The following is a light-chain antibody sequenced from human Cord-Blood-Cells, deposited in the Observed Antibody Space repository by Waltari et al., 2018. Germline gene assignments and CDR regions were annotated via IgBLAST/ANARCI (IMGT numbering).Light chain of an antibody. V-gene: IGLV2-14*03. CDR1: SSDVGGYNY. Sequence: QSALTQPASVSGSPGQSITISCTGTSSDVGGYNYVSWYQQHPGKPPKLMIYDVSNRPSVFSNRYPVSKSGNTASLTISCLQAKDETDYDCSSYTNSSTCVYGGGTKLTVL. CDR2: DVS. CDR3: SSYTNSSTCV. J-gene: IGLJ3*02.